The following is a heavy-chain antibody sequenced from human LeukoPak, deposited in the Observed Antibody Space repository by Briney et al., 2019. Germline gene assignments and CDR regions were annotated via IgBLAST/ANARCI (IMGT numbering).Heavy chain of an antibody. CDR3: ANGYYYDSSGHGNYYYMDV. J-gene: IGHJ6*03. Sequence: ASVKVSCKASGYTFTSYDINWVRQATGQGLEWMGWMNPNSGNTGYAQKFQGRVTITRNTSISTAYMELSSLRSEDTAVYYCANGYYYDSSGHGNYYYMDVWGKGTTVTVSS. CDR2: MNPNSGNT. D-gene: IGHD3-22*01. CDR1: GYTFTSYD. V-gene: IGHV1-8*03.